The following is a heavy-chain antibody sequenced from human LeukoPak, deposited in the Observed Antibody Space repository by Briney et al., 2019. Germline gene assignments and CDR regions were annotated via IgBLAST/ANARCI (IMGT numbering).Heavy chain of an antibody. CDR1: RCTLSGYW. D-gene: IGHD7-27*01. CDR3: ARDPGPNLADWGAFDI. CDR2: IKEDGSKT. Sequence: GGALRVSCVASRCTLSGYWMTWVRRAPGKGLAGVANIKEDGSKTFYVASVEGRFTISSNNAKSSLYLPLNTIRVEDTTVYFCARDPGPNLADWGAFDIWGQGTVVTVSS. J-gene: IGHJ3*02. V-gene: IGHV3-7*01.